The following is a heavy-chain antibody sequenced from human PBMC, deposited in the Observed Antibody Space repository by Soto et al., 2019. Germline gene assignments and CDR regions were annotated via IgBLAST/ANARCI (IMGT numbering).Heavy chain of an antibody. J-gene: IGHJ4*02. V-gene: IGHV4-30-4*02. CDR1: DGSIRSGDYY. Sequence: PSETLSLTSTVSDGSIRSGDYYCSWIRQPPGKGLEWIGYIYYSGSTYYNPSLKSRVTISVDTSKNQFSLKLSSVTAADTAVYYCARFAEGSTPQWRKTYYFDYWGQGTLVTVSS. CDR2: IYYSGST. D-gene: IGHD6-19*01. CDR3: ARFAEGSTPQWRKTYYFDY.